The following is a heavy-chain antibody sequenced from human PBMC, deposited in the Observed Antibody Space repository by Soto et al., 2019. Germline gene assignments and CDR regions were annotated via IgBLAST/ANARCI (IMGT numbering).Heavy chain of an antibody. D-gene: IGHD2-15*01. CDR3: AYSGGWYSPFDY. CDR1: AGTFSSYA. J-gene: IGHJ4*02. Sequence: QVQLVQSGAEVKKPGSSVKVSCKASAGTFSSYAISWVRQAPGQGLEWMGGMIPIIGTANYAQKFQGRVTITADESTSTAYMELSSLRSEDTALYYCAYSGGWYSPFDYLGQGTLVSVSS. CDR2: MIPIIGTA. V-gene: IGHV1-69*01.